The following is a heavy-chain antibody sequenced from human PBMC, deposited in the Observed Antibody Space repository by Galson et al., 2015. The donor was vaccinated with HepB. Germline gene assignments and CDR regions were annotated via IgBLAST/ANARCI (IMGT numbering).Heavy chain of an antibody. Sequence: SLRLSCAASGFTFSSHAIHWVRQAPGKGLEWVAVISSAGSNKYYADSVKGRFTISRDNSKNTLYLQMNSLRPEDTAVYSCARESFGVVNLEYWGQGTLVTVSS. J-gene: IGHJ4*02. CDR3: ARESFGVVNLEY. CDR1: GFTFSSHA. D-gene: IGHD3-3*01. V-gene: IGHV3-30-3*01. CDR2: ISSAGSNK.